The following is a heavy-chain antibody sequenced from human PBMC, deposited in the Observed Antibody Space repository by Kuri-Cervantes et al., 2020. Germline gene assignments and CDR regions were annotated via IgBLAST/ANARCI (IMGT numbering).Heavy chain of an antibody. V-gene: IGHV3-74*01. CDR1: GFTFSSYW. D-gene: IGHD1-26*01. CDR3: ARDGDYSGSYWVSVDGAFDI. J-gene: IGHJ3*02. CDR2: INSDGSST. Sequence: GESLKISCAASGFTFSSYWMHWVRRAPGKGLVWVSRINSDGSSTSYADSVKGRFTISRDNAKNTLYLQMNSLRAEDTAVYYCARDGDYSGSYWVSVDGAFDIWGQGTMVTVSS.